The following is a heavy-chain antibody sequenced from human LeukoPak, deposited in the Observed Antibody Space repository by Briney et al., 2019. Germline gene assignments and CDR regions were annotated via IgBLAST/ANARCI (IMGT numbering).Heavy chain of an antibody. CDR1: GGTFSSYA. Sequence: VASVKVSCKASGGTFSSYAISWVRQAPGQGLEWMGGIIPIFGTANYAQKFQGRVTTTADESTSTAYMELSSLRSEDTAVYYCAREENYYDSSGYYYEGGAFDIWGQGTMVTVSS. J-gene: IGHJ3*02. CDR2: IIPIFGTA. V-gene: IGHV1-69*13. D-gene: IGHD3-22*01. CDR3: AREENYYDSSGYYYEGGAFDI.